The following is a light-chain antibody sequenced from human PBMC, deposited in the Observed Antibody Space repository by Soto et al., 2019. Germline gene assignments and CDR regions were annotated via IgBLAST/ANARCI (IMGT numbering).Light chain of an antibody. J-gene: IGKJ3*01. CDR3: QRYDSYSIFT. Sequence: DIQMTQSPSTLSASVGDRVTITCRASQSISSWLAWYQQKPGKAPKLLIYKASSLESGVPSRFSGSGSGTEFTLTISSLQPDDVATYYCQRYDSYSIFTFGPGTKVDIK. CDR2: KAS. V-gene: IGKV1-5*03. CDR1: QSISSW.